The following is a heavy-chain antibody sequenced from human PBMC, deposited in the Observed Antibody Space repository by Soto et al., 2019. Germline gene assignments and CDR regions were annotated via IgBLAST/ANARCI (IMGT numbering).Heavy chain of an antibody. CDR1: GGSISSNC. CDR2: IYYSGST. Sequence: QVQLQESGPGLLKPSETLSLTCSVSGGSISSNCWSWVRQPPGKGLEWIGYIYYSGSTNYNPSLKSRVTISVDTSKNQLSLKLSSVTAADTAVYYCARRYGYYFDYWGQGTLVTVSS. J-gene: IGHJ4*02. CDR3: ARRYGYYFDY. V-gene: IGHV4-59*08. D-gene: IGHD4-17*01.